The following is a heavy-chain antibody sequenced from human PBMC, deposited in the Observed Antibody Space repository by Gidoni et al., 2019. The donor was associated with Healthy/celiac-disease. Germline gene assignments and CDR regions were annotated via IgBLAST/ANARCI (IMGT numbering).Heavy chain of an antibody. CDR3: AKGSGYDFVRSTPLIG. Sequence: DVQLVASGGCLVHPGRSLRLSCSASGFTFYDYAMHLVRQSPGKGLEWVSGSRWKRGSIGYADSVKGRFTISRDNAKNSLYLQMNSLRAEDTALYYCAKGSGYDFVRSTPLIGWGQGTLVTVSS. D-gene: IGHD5-12*01. CDR2: SRWKRGSI. CDR1: GFTFYDYA. V-gene: IGHV3-9*01. J-gene: IGHJ4*02.